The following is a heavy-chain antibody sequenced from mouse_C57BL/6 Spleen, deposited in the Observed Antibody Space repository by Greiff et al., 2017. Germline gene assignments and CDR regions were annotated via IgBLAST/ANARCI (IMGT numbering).Heavy chain of an antibody. CDR1: GYAFSSSW. CDR2: IYPGDGDT. Sequence: QVQLQQSGPELVKPGASVKISCKASGYAFSSSWMNWVKQRPGKGLEWIGRIYPGDGDTNYNGKFKGKATLTADKSSSTAYMQLSSLTSEDSAVYFCARDTTVSMDYWGQGTSVTVSS. V-gene: IGHV1-82*01. D-gene: IGHD1-1*01. CDR3: ARDTTVSMDY. J-gene: IGHJ4*01.